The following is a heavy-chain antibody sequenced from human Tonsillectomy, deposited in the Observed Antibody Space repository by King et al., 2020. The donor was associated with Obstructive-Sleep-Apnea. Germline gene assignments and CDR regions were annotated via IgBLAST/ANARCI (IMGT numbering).Heavy chain of an antibody. D-gene: IGHD5-18*01. J-gene: IGHJ4*02. V-gene: IGHV3-23*04. CDR1: GFTFSNYA. CDR2: INTGGGTT. CDR3: AKRVDTAMVFDY. Sequence: VQLVESGGGLVQPGGSLRLSCAASGFTFSNYAMSWVRQAPGKGLEWVSAINTGGGTTYYADSVKGRFTISRDNSKNTLYLQMNSLRAEETAVYYCAKRVDTAMVFDYWGQGTLVTVSS.